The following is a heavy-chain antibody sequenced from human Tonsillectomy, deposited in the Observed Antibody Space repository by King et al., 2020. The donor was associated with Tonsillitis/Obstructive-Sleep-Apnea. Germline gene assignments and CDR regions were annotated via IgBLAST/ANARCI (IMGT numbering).Heavy chain of an antibody. J-gene: IGHJ4*02. D-gene: IGHD1-26*01. Sequence: VQLVESGGGLVQPGGSLRLSCAASGFTFSDYWMSWVRQAPGKGLEWVANMRQDGREIYYLDSVKGRFTISRDNADNSLHLEMNSLRAEDTAVYYCAIDKVVGPTKFDYWGQGTLVTVSS. CDR1: GFTFSDYW. CDR3: AIDKVVGPTKFDY. CDR2: MRQDGREI. V-gene: IGHV3-7*01.